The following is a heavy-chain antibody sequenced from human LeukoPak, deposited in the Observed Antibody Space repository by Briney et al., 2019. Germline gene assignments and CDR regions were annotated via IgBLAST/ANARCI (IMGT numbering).Heavy chain of an antibody. J-gene: IGHJ5*02. CDR1: GFTFSSYG. CDR3: AKDRCSSTSCPNWFDP. CDR2: IQFDENDK. V-gene: IGHV3-30*02. Sequence: GGSLRLSCAASGFTFSSYGMHWVRQAPGKGLEWVAFIQFDENDKHYADSVKGRFAISRDNSRNTLYLQMNSLTPEDTAVYYCAKDRCSSTSCPNWFDPWGQGTLVTVSS. D-gene: IGHD2-2*01.